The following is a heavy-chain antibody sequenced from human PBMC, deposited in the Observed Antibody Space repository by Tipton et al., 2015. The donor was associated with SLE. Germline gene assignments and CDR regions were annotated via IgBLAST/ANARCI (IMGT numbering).Heavy chain of an antibody. Sequence: TLSLTCAVYGGSFSGYFWSWIRQPPGKGLEWIGEINDSGSTNYNPSLKSRVIISVDTSKNQFSLKLSSVTAADTAVYYCAGSTMVGAFDYWGQGTLVTVSS. CDR2: INDSGST. J-gene: IGHJ4*02. CDR3: AGSTMVGAFDY. CDR1: GGSFSGYF. D-gene: IGHD4/OR15-4a*01. V-gene: IGHV4-34*01.